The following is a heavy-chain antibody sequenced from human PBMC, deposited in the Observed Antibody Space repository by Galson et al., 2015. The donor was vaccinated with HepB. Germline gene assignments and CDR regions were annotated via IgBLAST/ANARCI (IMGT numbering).Heavy chain of an antibody. V-gene: IGHV4-39*07. CDR2: IYYTGNT. J-gene: IGHJ6*02. CDR3: ARALGGGFYYGMDV. CDR1: GGSISNSSYY. Sequence: TLSLTCPVSGGSISNSSYYWVWIRQPPGKGLEWIGSIYYTGNTYYQTSLKSRLTISQDTSKNQFSLSLGSVTAADTAVYYCARALGGGFYYGMDVWGQGTTVTVSS. D-gene: IGHD3-16*01.